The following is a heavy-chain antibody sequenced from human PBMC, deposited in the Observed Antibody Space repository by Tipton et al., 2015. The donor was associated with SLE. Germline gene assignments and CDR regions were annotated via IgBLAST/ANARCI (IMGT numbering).Heavy chain of an antibody. V-gene: IGHV3-53*01. CDR3: ASVSIVVTAIRGSVPGMDV. J-gene: IGHJ6*02. D-gene: IGHD2-21*02. CDR2: IYSGGST. Sequence: GSLRLSCAASGFTVSSNYMSWVRQAPGKGLEWVSVIYSGGSTYYADSVKGRFTISRDNSKNTLYLQMNSLRAEDTAVYYCASVSIVVTAIRGSVPGMDVWGQGTTVTVSS. CDR1: GFTVSSNY.